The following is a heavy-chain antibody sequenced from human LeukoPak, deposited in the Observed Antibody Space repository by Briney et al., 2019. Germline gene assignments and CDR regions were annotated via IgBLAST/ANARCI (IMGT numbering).Heavy chain of an antibody. CDR3: VRDYNYGSGSPYGYYDY. CDR1: GFTFSPYW. V-gene: IGHV3-74*01. Sequence: PGGSLRLSCAASGFTFSPYWMHWVRQAPGKGLVWVSHINTDGSSTTYADSVKGRFTISRDNAKDTLFLQMDSLRADDTAVYYCVRDYNYGSGSPYGYYDYWGQGVLVTVTS. J-gene: IGHJ4*02. D-gene: IGHD3-10*01. CDR2: INTDGSST.